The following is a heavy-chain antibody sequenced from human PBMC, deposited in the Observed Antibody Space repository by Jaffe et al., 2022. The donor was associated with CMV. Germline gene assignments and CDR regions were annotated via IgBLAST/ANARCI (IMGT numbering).Heavy chain of an antibody. Sequence: QLQLQESGPGLVKPSETLSLTCTVSGGSISSSSYYWGWIRQPPGKGLEWIGSIYYSGSTYYNPSLKSRVTISVDTSKNQFSLKLSSVTAADTAVYYCARHDYGDYTTIDYWGQGTLVTVSS. CDR2: IYYSGST. CDR1: GGSISSSSYY. D-gene: IGHD4-17*01. J-gene: IGHJ4*02. V-gene: IGHV4-39*01. CDR3: ARHDYGDYTTIDY.